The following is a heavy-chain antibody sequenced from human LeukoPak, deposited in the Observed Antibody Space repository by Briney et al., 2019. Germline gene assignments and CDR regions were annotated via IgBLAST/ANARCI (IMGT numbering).Heavy chain of an antibody. D-gene: IGHD3-9*01. CDR2: IYYSGST. CDR3: ARLGLTFDWFLSPGGYAFDI. Sequence: PSETLSLTCTVSGGSISSSSYYWGWIRQPPGKGLEWIGSIYYSGSTYYNPSLKSRVTISVDTSKNQFSLKLSSVTAADTAVYYCARLGLTFDWFLSPGGYAFDIWGQGTMVTVSS. V-gene: IGHV4-39*01. CDR1: GGSISSSSYY. J-gene: IGHJ3*02.